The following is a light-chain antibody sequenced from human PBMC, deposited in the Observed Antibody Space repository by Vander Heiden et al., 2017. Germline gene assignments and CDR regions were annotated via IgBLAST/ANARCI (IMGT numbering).Light chain of an antibody. V-gene: IGKV3-11*01. CDR3: QQRGNWPLT. Sequence: EIVLTQSLATLSFSPGESATLSCRVSQSVSTYLAWYQQKPGQAPRLLIYDASNRATGIPARFSGSGSGTDFTLTISSLEPEDFAIYYCQQRGNWPLTFGGGTKVEIK. CDR2: DAS. CDR1: QSVSTY. J-gene: IGKJ4*01.